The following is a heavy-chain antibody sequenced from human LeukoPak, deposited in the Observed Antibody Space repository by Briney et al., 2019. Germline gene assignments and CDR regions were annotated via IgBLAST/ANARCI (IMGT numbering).Heavy chain of an antibody. V-gene: IGHV3-21*01. D-gene: IGHD3-22*01. CDR1: GFTFCSSS. Sequence: RGSLRHSCADSGFTFCSSSVNWVRPAPRKGLEWVSSVISSSTYIYYADSVKGRFTISRGNAKNSLYLQMNSLIAEDTAVYYCARGGVYFDSSGYWDFDYWGQGTLVTVSS. CDR3: ARGGVYFDSSGYWDFDY. J-gene: IGHJ4*02. CDR2: VISSSTYI.